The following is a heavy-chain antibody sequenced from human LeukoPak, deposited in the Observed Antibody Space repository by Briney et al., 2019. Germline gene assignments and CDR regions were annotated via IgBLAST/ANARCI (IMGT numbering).Heavy chain of an antibody. J-gene: IGHJ4*02. Sequence: GESLKISCKGSGYSFTSYWLGWVRQMPGKGLEWMGIIYPGDSDTRYSPSFQGQVTISVDKSTSTAYLQWSSLKASDTAMYYCARHDNNMVRGVVTMAGVDYWGQGTLVTVSS. CDR3: ARHDNNMVRGVVTMAGVDY. V-gene: IGHV5-51*01. D-gene: IGHD3-10*01. CDR1: GYSFTSYW. CDR2: IYPGDSDT.